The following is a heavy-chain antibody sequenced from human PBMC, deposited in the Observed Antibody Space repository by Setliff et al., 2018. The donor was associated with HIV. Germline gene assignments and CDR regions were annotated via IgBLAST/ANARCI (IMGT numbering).Heavy chain of an antibody. J-gene: IGHJ4*02. V-gene: IGHV4-61*02. CDR1: GGSISSGSHY. Sequence: PSETLSLTCTVSGGSISSGSHYWSWIRQPAGKGLEWIGLIYTSGRTNYNPSLKSRVTISVDRSKNQFSLNLSSVTAADTALYYCASLFHDTSAPWLYYFDYWGQGTLVTVSS. CDR3: ASLFHDTSAPWLYYFDY. D-gene: IGHD3-22*01. CDR2: IYTSGRT.